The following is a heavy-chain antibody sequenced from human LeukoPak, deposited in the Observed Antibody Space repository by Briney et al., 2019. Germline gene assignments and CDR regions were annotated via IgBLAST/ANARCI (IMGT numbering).Heavy chain of an antibody. CDR1: GFTFSSYS. V-gene: IGHV3-20*04. D-gene: IGHD1-1*01. CDR2: INWNGGST. Sequence: GGSLRLSCAASGFTFSSYSMNWVRQAPGKGLEWVSGINWNGGSTGYADSVKGRFTISRDNAKNSLYLQMNSLRAEDTALYYCARDKKGNWNYYYYYYMDVWGKGTTVTVSS. CDR3: ARDKKGNWNYYYYYYMDV. J-gene: IGHJ6*03.